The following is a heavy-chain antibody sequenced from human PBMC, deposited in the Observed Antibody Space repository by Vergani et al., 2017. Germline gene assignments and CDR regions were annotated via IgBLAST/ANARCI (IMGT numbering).Heavy chain of an antibody. J-gene: IGHJ4*02. CDR2: ISWNSGSI. CDR1: GFTFDDYA. Sequence: EVQLVESGGGLVQPGRSLRLSCAASGFTFDDYAMHWVRQAPGKGLEWVSGISWNSGSIGYADSVQGRFTISRDNAKNSLYLQMNSLRAEDTALYYCAKDLNYYGSGTFDYWGQGNLVTVSS. D-gene: IGHD3-10*01. CDR3: AKDLNYYGSGTFDY. V-gene: IGHV3-9*01.